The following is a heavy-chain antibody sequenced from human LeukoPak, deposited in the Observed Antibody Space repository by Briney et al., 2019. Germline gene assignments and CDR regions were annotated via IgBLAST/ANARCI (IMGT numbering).Heavy chain of an antibody. J-gene: IGHJ4*02. D-gene: IGHD3-3*01. CDR1: GFTLRSYE. V-gene: IGHV3-48*03. CDR3: ASSPLYDFWSGYSLDY. Sequence: GGSLRLSCAASGFTLRSYEMNWVRQAPGKGLEWVSYISSSGSTIYYADSVKGRFTISRDNAKNSLYLQMNSLRAEDTAVYYCASSPLYDFWSGYSLDYWGQGTLVTVSS. CDR2: ISSSGSTI.